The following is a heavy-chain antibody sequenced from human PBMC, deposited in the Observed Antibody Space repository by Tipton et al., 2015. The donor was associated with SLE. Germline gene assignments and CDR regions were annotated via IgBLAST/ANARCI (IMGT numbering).Heavy chain of an antibody. CDR2: TNPNNGNT. J-gene: IGHJ3*02. V-gene: IGHV1-8*02. D-gene: IGHD4-17*01. CDR3: ARVWDYGDAFDI. Sequence: QVQLVQSGAEVKKPGATVKVSCKASGYTFTSYDINWVRQATGQGLEWMGWTNPNNGNTGYAQTFQGRITMTRDTSISTAYMELSSLRSEDTAVYYCARVWDYGDAFDIWGQGTMVTVSS. CDR1: GYTFTSYD.